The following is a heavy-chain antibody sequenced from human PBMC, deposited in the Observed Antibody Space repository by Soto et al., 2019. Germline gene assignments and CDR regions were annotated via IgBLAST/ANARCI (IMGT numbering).Heavy chain of an antibody. Sequence: GESMKISCRGSGYSLTNIWIHWVRQMPRKGLEWMGRIDPGDSVTTYNPSFQGHVTMSADKSINTAYLQWSSLKASDTAMYYCARYCSSTSCYHYYYYGMDVWGQGTTVTVSS. J-gene: IGHJ6*02. CDR2: IDPGDSVT. CDR1: GYSLTNIW. CDR3: ARYCSSTSCYHYYYYGMDV. V-gene: IGHV5-10-1*01. D-gene: IGHD2-2*01.